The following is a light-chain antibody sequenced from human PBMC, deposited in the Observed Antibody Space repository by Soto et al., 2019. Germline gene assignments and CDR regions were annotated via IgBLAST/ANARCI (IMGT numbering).Light chain of an antibody. CDR1: QSVSSN. CDR3: QQYNNWPPVYT. CDR2: GVS. J-gene: IGKJ2*01. Sequence: EIVMTQSPATLSVSPGERATLSCRASQSVSSNLAWYQQKLGQAPRLLIYGVSIRVTGVPARFSGSGSGTEFTLTISSLQSEDYAVYYCQQYNNWPPVYTFGQGTKLEIK. V-gene: IGKV3-15*01.